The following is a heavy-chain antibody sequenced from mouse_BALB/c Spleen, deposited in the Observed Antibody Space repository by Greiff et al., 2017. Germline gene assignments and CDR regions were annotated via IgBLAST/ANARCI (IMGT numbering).Heavy chain of an antibody. CDR3: ARHGSGYSKGFAY. Sequence: EVKLMESGGDLVKPGGSLKLSCAASGFTFSSYGMSWVRQTPDKRLEWVATISSGGSYTYYPDSVKGRFTISRDNAKNTLYLQMSSLKSEDTAMYYCARHGSGYSKGFAYWGQGTLVTVSA. CDR1: GFTFSSYG. J-gene: IGHJ3*01. CDR2: ISSGGSYT. V-gene: IGHV5-6*01. D-gene: IGHD3-1*01.